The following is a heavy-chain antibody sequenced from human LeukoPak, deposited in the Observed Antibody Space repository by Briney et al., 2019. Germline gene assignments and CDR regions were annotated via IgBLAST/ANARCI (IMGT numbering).Heavy chain of an antibody. J-gene: IGHJ4*02. CDR2: IRYDESNK. CDR3: AKDTRTYYYDSSGYY. CDR1: GFTFSSYG. D-gene: IGHD3-22*01. V-gene: IGHV3-30*02. Sequence: GGSLRLSCAASGFTFSSYGMHWVRQAPGKGLEWVAFIRYDESNKYYADSVKGRFTISRDNSKNTLYLQMNSLRAEDTAVYYCAKDTRTYYYDSSGYYWGQGTLVTVSS.